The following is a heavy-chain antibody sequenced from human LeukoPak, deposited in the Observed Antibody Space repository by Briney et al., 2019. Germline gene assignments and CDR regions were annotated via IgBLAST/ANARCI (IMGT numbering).Heavy chain of an antibody. V-gene: IGHV3-33*01. CDR1: GFSLSSYG. CDR2: VWHGGSNE. J-gene: IGHJ6*02. CDR3: ARYCIGGSCYPDYYYYYAMDV. D-gene: IGHD2-15*01. Sequence: PGGSLRPSCAASGFSLSSYGMHWVRQAPGKGLEWVAVVWHGGSNENYADSVKGRFIISRDNSKNTLYLQMNSLRAEDTAVYYCARYCIGGSCYPDYYYYYAMDVWGQGTTVTVSS.